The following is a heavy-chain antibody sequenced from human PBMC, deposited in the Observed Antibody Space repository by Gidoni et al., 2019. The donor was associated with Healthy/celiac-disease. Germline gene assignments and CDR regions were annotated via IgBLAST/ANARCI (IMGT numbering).Heavy chain of an antibody. CDR2: IYPGDSDT. V-gene: IGHV5-51*01. CDR1: GYSSTSYW. J-gene: IGHJ3*02. CDR3: ARRGPAATVDAFDI. D-gene: IGHD2-2*01. Sequence: EVQLVPSGAEVQRPVGSLTISCKGSGYSSTSYWIGWVRPMPGKGLEWMGIIYPGDSDTRYSPSFQGQVTISADKSISTAYLQWSSLKASDTAMYYCARRGPAATVDAFDIWGQGTMVTVSS.